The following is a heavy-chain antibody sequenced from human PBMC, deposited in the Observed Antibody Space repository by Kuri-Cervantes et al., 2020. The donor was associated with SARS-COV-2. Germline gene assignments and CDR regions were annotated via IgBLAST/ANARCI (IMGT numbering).Heavy chain of an antibody. J-gene: IGHJ4*02. V-gene: IGHV3-30*02. D-gene: IGHD2-2*01. CDR2: IWYDGSNK. CDR3: AKDRGDIVVVPAALGQY. CDR1: GFTFSSYG. Sequence: GGSLRLSCAASGFTFSSYGMHWVRQAPGKGLEWVAVIWYDGSNKYYADSVKGRFTISRDNSKNTLYLQMNSLRAEDTAVYYCAKDRGDIVVVPAALGQYWGQETLVTVSS.